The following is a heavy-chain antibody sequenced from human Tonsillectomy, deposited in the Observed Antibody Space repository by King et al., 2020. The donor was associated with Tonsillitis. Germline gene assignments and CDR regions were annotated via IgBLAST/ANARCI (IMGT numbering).Heavy chain of an antibody. CDR1: GFSFRSYS. J-gene: IGHJ5*02. CDR3: ARGLVNGFDP. CDR2: ISESRSFI. D-gene: IGHD2/OR15-2a*01. V-gene: IGHV3-21*01. Sequence: VQLVESGGGLVKPGGSLRLSCAASGFSFRSYSMNWVRQAPGKGLEWVSSISESRSFIHYADPVEGRFTISREHAKNSLYLQMHSLRVEDTAVYYCARGLVNGFDPWGQGTLVTVPS.